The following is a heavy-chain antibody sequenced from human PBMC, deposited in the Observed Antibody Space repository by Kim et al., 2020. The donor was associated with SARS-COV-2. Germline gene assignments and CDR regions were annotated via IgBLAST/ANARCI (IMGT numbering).Heavy chain of an antibody. J-gene: IGHJ4*02. V-gene: IGHV4-4*02. Sequence: SETLSLTCAVSGASISTNNWWIWVRQPPGKGLEWIGEIYHSGSTNYNPSLKSRVTISVDKSKNQFSLALTSVTAADTAIYYCARDRQAGRFTGLDYWGQG. CDR2: IYHSGST. D-gene: IGHD6-19*01. CDR3: ARDRQAGRFTGLDY. CDR1: GASISTNNW.